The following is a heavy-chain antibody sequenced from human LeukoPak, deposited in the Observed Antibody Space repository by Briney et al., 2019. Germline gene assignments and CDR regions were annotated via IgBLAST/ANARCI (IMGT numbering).Heavy chain of an antibody. J-gene: IGHJ5*02. Sequence: ASVKVSCKASGYTFTGYYMHWVRQAPGQGLEWMGWINPNSGGTNFAQNFQGRVIMTRDTSISTAYMELSRLRSDDTAVYYCALNYYDSSGFWFDPWGQGTLVTVSS. CDR1: GYTFTGYY. D-gene: IGHD3-22*01. CDR3: ALNYYDSSGFWFDP. V-gene: IGHV1-2*02. CDR2: INPNSGGT.